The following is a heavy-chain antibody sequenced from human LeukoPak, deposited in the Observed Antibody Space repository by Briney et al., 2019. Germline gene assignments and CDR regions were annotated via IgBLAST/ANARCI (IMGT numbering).Heavy chain of an antibody. D-gene: IGHD3-3*01. J-gene: IGHJ4*02. V-gene: IGHV3-30*02. CDR1: GFTFSSYG. CDR3: AKDIYDFWSGSFDY. Sequence: GGSLRLSCAASGFTFSSYGMHWVRQAPGKGLEWVAFILYDGSNKYYADSVRGRFTISRDNSKNTLYLQMNSLRAEDTAVYYCAKDIYDFWSGSFDYWGQGTLVTVSS. CDR2: ILYDGSNK.